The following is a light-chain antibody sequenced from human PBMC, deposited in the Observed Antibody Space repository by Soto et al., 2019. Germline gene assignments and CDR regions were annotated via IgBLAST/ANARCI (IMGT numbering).Light chain of an antibody. CDR3: CSYAGSYTHV. CDR2: DVS. CDR1: SSDVGGYNY. Sequence: QSALTQPHSVSGSPGQSVTISCTGTSSDVGGYNYVSWYQHHPGKAPKLIIYDVSERPSGVPDRFSGSKSGNTGNTASLTISGLQAEDEAEYYCCSYAGSYTHVFGSGTKLTVL. J-gene: IGLJ1*01. V-gene: IGLV2-11*01.